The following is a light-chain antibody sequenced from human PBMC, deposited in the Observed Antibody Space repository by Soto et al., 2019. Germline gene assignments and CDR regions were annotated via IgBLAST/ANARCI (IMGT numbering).Light chain of an antibody. CDR3: QQLNAYPLT. CDR2: GAS. CDR1: QGISSY. V-gene: IGKV1-9*01. Sequence: IELAQAPSFLSASVGDRVTITFRASQGISSYLAWFQQKPGRAPNLLIYGASTLQSGVPSRFSGSGSGTDFTLTISNLQPEDFATYYCQQLNAYPLTFGQGTRLEIK. J-gene: IGKJ5*01.